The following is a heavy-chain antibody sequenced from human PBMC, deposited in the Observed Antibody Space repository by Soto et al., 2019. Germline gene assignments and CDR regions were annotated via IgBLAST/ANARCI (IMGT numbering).Heavy chain of an antibody. CDR3: ARGENDIWSGSTNWFDP. J-gene: IGHJ5*02. CDR2: IYYSGST. CDR1: GGSISSYY. D-gene: IGHD3-3*01. V-gene: IGHV4-59*01. Sequence: SETLSLTCTVSGGSISSYYWSWIRQPPGKGLEWIGYIYYSGSTNYNPSLKSRVTISVDTSKNQFSLKLSSVTAADTAVYYCARGENDIWSGSTNWFDPWGQGTLVTVSS.